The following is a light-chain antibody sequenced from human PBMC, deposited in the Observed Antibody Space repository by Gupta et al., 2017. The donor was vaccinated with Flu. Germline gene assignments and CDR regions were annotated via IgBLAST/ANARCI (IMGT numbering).Light chain of an antibody. V-gene: IGKV1-5*03. CDR2: KAS. J-gene: IGKJ4*01. CDR3: QQYNTHPLT. Sequence: PSTLSSSVGDRVTITCRASQSGSPWLAWYQQKPGKAPKLLIYKASNLESGVPSRFSGSGSGTEFTLTISSLQPDDFATYYCQQYNTHPLTFGGGTTVEIK. CDR1: QSGSPW.